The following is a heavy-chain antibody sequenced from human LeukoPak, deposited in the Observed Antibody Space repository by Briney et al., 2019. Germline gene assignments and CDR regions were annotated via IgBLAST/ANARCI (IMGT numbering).Heavy chain of an antibody. J-gene: IGHJ4*02. CDR3: ASSTMVRGVIITLLDY. CDR1: GGSFTDYY. V-gene: IGHV4-39*01. Sequence: SETLSLTCAVYGGSFTDYYWGWIRQPPGKGLEWIGSIYYSGSTYYNPSLKSRVTISVDTSKNQFSLKLSSVTAADTAVYYCASSTMVRGVIITLLDYWGQGTLVTVSS. D-gene: IGHD3-10*01. CDR2: IYYSGST.